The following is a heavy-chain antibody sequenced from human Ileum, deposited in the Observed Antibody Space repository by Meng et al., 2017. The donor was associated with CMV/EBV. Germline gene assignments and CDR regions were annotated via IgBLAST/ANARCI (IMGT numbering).Heavy chain of an antibody. CDR1: GYTFTGYY. CDR2: INPNSGGT. D-gene: IGHD3-10*01. Sequence: VGLVQAGAEVKKLGASVKVACKASGYTFTGYYMHWVRQAPGQGLEWMGWINPNSGGTNYAQKFQCRVTMTRDTSISTAYMELSGLRSDDTAVYYCARGLWFGELGFDYWGQGTLVTVSS. CDR3: ARGLWFGELGFDY. J-gene: IGHJ4*02. V-gene: IGHV1-2*02.